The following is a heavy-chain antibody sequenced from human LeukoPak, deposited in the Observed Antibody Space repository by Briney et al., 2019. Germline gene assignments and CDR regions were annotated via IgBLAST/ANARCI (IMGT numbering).Heavy chain of an antibody. J-gene: IGHJ4*02. V-gene: IGHV1-2*02. D-gene: IGHD3-9*01. CDR1: GYTFTGYY. CDR2: INPNSGGT. Sequence: ASVTVSCTASGYTFTGYYMHWVRQAPGQGREWMGWINPNSGGTNYAQKFQGRVTMTRDTSISTAYMELSRLRSDDTAVYYCARADDILTGYSDYWGQGTLVTVSS. CDR3: ARADDILTGYSDY.